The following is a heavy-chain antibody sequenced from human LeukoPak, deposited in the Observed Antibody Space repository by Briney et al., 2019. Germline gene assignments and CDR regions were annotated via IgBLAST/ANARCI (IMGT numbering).Heavy chain of an antibody. CDR2: INPNSGGT. J-gene: IGHJ4*02. CDR3: ARDTSSSPGY. V-gene: IGHV1-2*02. Sequence: ASVKVSCKASRYTFTSYDINWVRQATGQGLEWMGWINPNSGGTNYAQKFQGRVTLTRDTSISTAYMDLSSLRSDDTAVYYCARDTSSSPGYWGQGTLVTVSS. D-gene: IGHD2-2*01. CDR1: RYTFTSYD.